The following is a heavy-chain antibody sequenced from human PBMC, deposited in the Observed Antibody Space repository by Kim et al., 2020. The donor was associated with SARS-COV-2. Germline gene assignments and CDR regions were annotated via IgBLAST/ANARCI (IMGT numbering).Heavy chain of an antibody. J-gene: IGHJ4*02. CDR2: INAGNGNT. Sequence: ASVKVSCKASGYTFTSYAMHWVRQAPGQRLEWMGWINAGNGNTKYSQKFQGRVTITRDTSASTAYMELSSLRSEDTAVYYCAREGGEAAAGTQALDYWGQGTLVTVSS. CDR3: AREGGEAAAGTQALDY. D-gene: IGHD6-13*01. V-gene: IGHV1-3*01. CDR1: GYTFTSYA.